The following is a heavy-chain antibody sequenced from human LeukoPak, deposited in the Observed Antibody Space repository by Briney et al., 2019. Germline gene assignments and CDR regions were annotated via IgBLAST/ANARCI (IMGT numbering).Heavy chain of an antibody. V-gene: IGHV4-34*01. D-gene: IGHD1-26*01. Sequence: PSETLSLTCAVYGGSFSGYYWSWIRQPPGKGLEWIGEINHSGSTNYNPSLKSRVTISVDTSKNQFSLKLSSVTAADTAVYYCARLTRIEEVVGAPNEDYWGQGTLVTVSS. CDR1: GGSFSGYY. J-gene: IGHJ4*02. CDR2: INHSGST. CDR3: ARLTRIEEVVGAPNEDY.